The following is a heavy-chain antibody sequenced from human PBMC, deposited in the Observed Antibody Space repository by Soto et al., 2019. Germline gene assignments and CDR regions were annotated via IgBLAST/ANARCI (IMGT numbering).Heavy chain of an antibody. D-gene: IGHD2-2*01. CDR2: IKSKTDGGTT. CDR1: GFTFSNAW. Sequence: GGSLRLSCAVSGFTFSNAWMNWVRQAPGKGLEWVGRIKSKTDGGTTDYAAPVKGRFTISRDDSENTLYLQMNSLKTEDTAVYYCTTMSSRQFTSSGMDVWGQGTTVTVS. CDR3: TTMSSRQFTSSGMDV. V-gene: IGHV3-15*07. J-gene: IGHJ6*02.